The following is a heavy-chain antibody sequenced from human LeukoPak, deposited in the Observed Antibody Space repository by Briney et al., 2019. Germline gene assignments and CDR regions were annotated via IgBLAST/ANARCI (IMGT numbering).Heavy chain of an antibody. J-gene: IGHJ6*03. D-gene: IGHD2-15*01. CDR3: AKSWADIGATIYYYYYMDV. CDR1: GVTFRSYA. Sequence: GGSLRLSCVVSGVTFRSYAMSWVRQAPGKGLEWVSGISGTGTRTYYADSVKGRFTISRDNSGNTLYLQMDSLTAEDTALYYCAKSWADIGATIYYYYYMDVWGKGTTVTVSS. V-gene: IGHV3-23*01. CDR2: ISGTGTRT.